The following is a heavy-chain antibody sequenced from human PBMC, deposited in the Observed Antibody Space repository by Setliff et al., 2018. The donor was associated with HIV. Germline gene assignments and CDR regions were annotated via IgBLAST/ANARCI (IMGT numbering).Heavy chain of an antibody. Sequence: ASVKVSCKTSGYTFTSYGMNWIRQAPGQGLEWMGWTYLGATNYAQRFRDRFTVTTDTSTNTAYLELRSLRPEDTGVYFCATPEDIQDKSGLRAFDYWGQGTLVTVSS. V-gene: IGHV1-18*04. CDR1: GYTFTSYG. J-gene: IGHJ4*02. CDR2: TYLGAT. D-gene: IGHD3-16*01. CDR3: ATPEDIQDKSGLRAFDY.